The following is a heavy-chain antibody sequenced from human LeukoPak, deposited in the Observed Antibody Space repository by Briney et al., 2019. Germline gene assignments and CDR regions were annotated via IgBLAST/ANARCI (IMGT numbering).Heavy chain of an antibody. Sequence: GESLKISCETSGYKMSLYWIGWVRQAPGQGLEWMGWISAYNGNTNYAQKLQGRVTMTTDTSTSTAYMELRSLRSDGTAVYYCARMKGYGGNSNDAFDIWGQGTMVTVSS. CDR1: GYKMSLYW. J-gene: IGHJ3*02. V-gene: IGHV1-18*01. CDR3: ARMKGYGGNSNDAFDI. D-gene: IGHD4-23*01. CDR2: ISAYNGNT.